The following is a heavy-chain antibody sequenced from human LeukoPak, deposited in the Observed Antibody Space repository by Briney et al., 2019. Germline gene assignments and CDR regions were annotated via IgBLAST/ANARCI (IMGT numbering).Heavy chain of an antibody. V-gene: IGHV3-11*04. J-gene: IGHJ4*02. CDR1: GFTFSDYS. CDR2: ISTSGSVI. Sequence: GGSLRLSCAASGFTFSDYSMSWIRQAPGKGLEWISYISTSGSVIYYADSVKGRFTISRDNSKNILYLQMNSLRAEDTAMYYCATLIDYWGQGTLVTVSS. CDR3: ATLIDY.